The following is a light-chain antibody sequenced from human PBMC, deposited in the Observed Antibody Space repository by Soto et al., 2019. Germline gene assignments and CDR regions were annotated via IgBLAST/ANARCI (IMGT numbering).Light chain of an antibody. J-gene: IGKJ2*01. CDR2: QAS. CDR3: QQYYTYPYT. CDR1: HSISVW. V-gene: IGKV1-5*03. Sequence: DIQMTQSPSTLSSSVGDRVTITCRASHSISVWLAWDQQKPGKAPKLLIYQASTLESGVPSRFSGRGSGTDFTLTISSLQPDDFATYYCQQYYTYPYTFGQGTKLEIK.